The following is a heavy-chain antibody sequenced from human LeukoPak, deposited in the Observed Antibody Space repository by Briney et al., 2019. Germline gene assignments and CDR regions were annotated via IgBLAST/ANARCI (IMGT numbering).Heavy chain of an antibody. CDR3: AKPITISGATDAFDI. J-gene: IGHJ3*02. CDR2: IKQDGSER. CDR1: GFAFSTYW. Sequence: GGSLRLSCAASGFAFSTYWMNWVRQAPGKGLEWVANIKQDGSERYFVDSVKGRFTISRDNAKNSLYMQMNSLRVEDTAVYYCAKPITISGATDAFDIWGQGTKVTVSS. D-gene: IGHD3-3*01. V-gene: IGHV3-7*01.